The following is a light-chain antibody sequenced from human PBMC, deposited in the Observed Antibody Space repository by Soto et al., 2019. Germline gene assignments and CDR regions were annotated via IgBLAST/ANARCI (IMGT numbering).Light chain of an antibody. J-gene: IGKJ4*01. CDR2: GAS. V-gene: IGKV3-15*01. CDR3: QQYHTCPIT. Sequence: DIVMTQSPATLSVAPGERVTFSCRASQGVSRKLAWYQHKPGQAPRLLISGASTGATGIPARFSGSGSGTECPLTISSLQSEYCAILYCQQYHTCPITFGGGTKVEIK. CDR1: QGVSRK.